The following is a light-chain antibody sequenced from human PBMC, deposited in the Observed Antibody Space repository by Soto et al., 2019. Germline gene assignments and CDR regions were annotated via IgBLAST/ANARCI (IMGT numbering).Light chain of an antibody. CDR1: SSDVGGYNF. CDR3: SSYAGSNDLHII. Sequence: QSALTQPPSASGSPGQSVTISCTGTSSDVGGYNFVSWYQQHPGKAPKLMIYEVSKRPSGVPDRFSGSKSGSTASLTVSGLQAEGEADYYCSSYAGSNDLHIIFGGGTQLTVL. V-gene: IGLV2-8*01. CDR2: EVS. J-gene: IGLJ2*01.